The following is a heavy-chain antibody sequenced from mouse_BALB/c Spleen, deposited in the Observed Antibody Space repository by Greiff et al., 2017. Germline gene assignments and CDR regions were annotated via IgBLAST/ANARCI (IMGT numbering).Heavy chain of an antibody. CDR1: GFTFSDFY. V-gene: IGHV7-1*02. CDR2: SRNKANDYTT. J-gene: IGHJ3*01. CDR3: ARGAYYRSPFAY. Sequence: EVKVVESGGGLVQPGGSLRLSCATSGFTFSDFYMEWVRQPPGKRLEWIAASRNKANDYTTEYSASVKGRFIVSRDTSQSILYLQMNALRAEDTAIYYCARGAYYRSPFAYWGQGTLVTVSA. D-gene: IGHD2-14*01.